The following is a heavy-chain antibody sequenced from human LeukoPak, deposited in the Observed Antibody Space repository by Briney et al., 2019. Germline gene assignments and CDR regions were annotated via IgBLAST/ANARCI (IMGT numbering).Heavy chain of an antibody. CDR2: INHSGNT. CDR1: GGSFSGYY. V-gene: IGHV4-34*01. CDR3: ARGPPDCSSTSCYAFDAFDI. Sequence: SETLSLTCAAYGGSFSGYYWTCIRQPPGKGLEWIGEINHSGNTNYNPSLKSRVTISVDTSKNQLSLKLTPVTAADTAVYYCARGPPDCSSTSCYAFDAFDIWGQGTMVTVSS. J-gene: IGHJ3*02. D-gene: IGHD2-2*01.